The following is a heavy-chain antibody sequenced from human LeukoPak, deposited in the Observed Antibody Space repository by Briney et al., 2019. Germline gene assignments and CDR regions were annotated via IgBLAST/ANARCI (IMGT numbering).Heavy chain of an antibody. D-gene: IGHD6-13*01. V-gene: IGHV4-39*01. CDR1: GGSISSSSYY. CDR2: IYYSGST. J-gene: IGHJ4*02. CDR3: ARQSIAAAGKIDY. Sequence: PSETLSLTCTVSGGSISSSSYYWGWIRQPPGKGLEWIGSIYYSGSTYYNPSLKSRVTISVDTSKNPFSLKLSSVTAADTAVYYCARQSIAAAGKIDYWGQGTLVTVSS.